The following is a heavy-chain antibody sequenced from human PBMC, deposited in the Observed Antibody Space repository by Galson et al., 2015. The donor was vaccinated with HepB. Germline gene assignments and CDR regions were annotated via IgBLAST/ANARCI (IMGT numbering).Heavy chain of an antibody. J-gene: IGHJ2*01. CDR3: ARPIAAAGDWYFDL. CDR1: GFTFSDYY. V-gene: IGHV3-11*06. Sequence: SLRLSCAASGFTFSDYYMRWIRQAPGKGLEWVSYISSSSSYTNYADSVKGRFTISRDNAKNSLYLQMNSLRAEDTAVYYCARPIAAAGDWYFDLWGRGTLFTVSS. CDR2: ISSSSSYT. D-gene: IGHD6-13*01.